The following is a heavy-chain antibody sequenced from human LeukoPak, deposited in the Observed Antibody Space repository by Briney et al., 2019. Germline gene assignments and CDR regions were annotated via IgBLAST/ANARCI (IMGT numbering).Heavy chain of an antibody. Sequence: SETLSLTCAVSGYSISSGYYWGWIRQPPGKGLGWIGSIYHSGSTYYNPSLKSRVTISVDTSKNQFSLKLSSVTAADTAVYYCARALLYGSGSYGAFDIWGQGTMVTVSS. CDR2: IYHSGST. D-gene: IGHD3-10*01. CDR3: ARALLYGSGSYGAFDI. J-gene: IGHJ3*02. CDR1: GYSISSGYY. V-gene: IGHV4-38-2*01.